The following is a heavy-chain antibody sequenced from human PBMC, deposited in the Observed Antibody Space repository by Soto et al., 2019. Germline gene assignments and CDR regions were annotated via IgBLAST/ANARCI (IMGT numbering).Heavy chain of an antibody. D-gene: IGHD1-26*01. Sequence: QVQLQESGPGLLKPSGTLSLTCAVSGGSIGSSNWWSWVRQPPGKGREWIGEIYHSGSTNYNPSLKSRVTISVDKSKNQFSLKLSSVTAADTAVYYCARLRGWELPYYFDYWGQGTLVTVSS. V-gene: IGHV4-4*02. J-gene: IGHJ4*02. CDR2: IYHSGST. CDR3: ARLRGWELPYYFDY. CDR1: GGSIGSSNW.